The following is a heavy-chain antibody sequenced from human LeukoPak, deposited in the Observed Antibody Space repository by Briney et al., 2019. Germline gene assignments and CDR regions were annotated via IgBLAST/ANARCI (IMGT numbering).Heavy chain of an antibody. V-gene: IGHV4-31*03. Sequence: SETLSLTCTVSGGSISSGGHFWSWIRQHPGKGLEWIGYIYYSGSTYYNPSLKSRVNISVDTSKNQFSLRLNSVTAADTAVYYCARNRDGYNPFDYWGQGTLVTVSS. CDR2: IYYSGST. J-gene: IGHJ4*02. CDR1: GGSISSGGHF. CDR3: ARNRDGYNPFDY. D-gene: IGHD5-24*01.